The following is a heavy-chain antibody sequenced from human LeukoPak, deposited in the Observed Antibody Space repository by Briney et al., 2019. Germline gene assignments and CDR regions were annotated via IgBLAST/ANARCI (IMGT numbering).Heavy chain of an antibody. CDR1: GFTFSSYW. Sequence: PGGSLRLSCAASGFTFSSYWMSWVRQAPGKGLEWVANIKQDGSEKYYVDSVKGRFTISRDNAKNSLYLQMNSLRAEDTAVYYCARGDGEYQLPYYFDYWGQGTLVTVSS. V-gene: IGHV3-7*01. D-gene: IGHD2-2*01. CDR2: IKQDGSEK. J-gene: IGHJ4*02. CDR3: ARGDGEYQLPYYFDY.